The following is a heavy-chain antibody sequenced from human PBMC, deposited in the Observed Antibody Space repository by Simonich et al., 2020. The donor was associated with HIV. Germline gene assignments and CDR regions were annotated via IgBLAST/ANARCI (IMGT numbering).Heavy chain of an antibody. J-gene: IGHJ4*02. V-gene: IGHV1-2*02. CDR2: IKPNTGAT. Sequence: QEQLVQSGAEVKKPWASVKVSCKASGYTFTGYYIQRRRKAPGQGLGWMGWIKPNTGATNYAQKVQDRVTMTRETSISTTYMDLSRLRSDDTAVYYCARGPSTGDFDYWGQGTLVTISS. D-gene: IGHD7-27*01. CDR3: ARGPSTGDFDY. CDR1: GYTFTGYY.